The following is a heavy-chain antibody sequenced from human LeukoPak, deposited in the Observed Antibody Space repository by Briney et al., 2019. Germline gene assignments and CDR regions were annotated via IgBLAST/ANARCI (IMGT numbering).Heavy chain of an antibody. CDR1: GLTFSSYA. J-gene: IGHJ3*01. CDR2: ITGGGDST. V-gene: IGHV3-23*01. CDR3: AKDIQLSA. Sequence: GGSLRLSCAASGLTFSSYAMSWVRQAPGKGLEWVSTITGGGDSTYYADSVKGRFTISRDNSKNTLYLQMNSLRVEDTAIYYCAKDIQLSAWGLGTMVTVSS. D-gene: IGHD5-24*01.